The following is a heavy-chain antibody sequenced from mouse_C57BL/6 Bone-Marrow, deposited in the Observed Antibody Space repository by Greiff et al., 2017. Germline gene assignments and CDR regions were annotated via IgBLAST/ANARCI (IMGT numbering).Heavy chain of an antibody. CDR3: RWYFYAMDY. CDR1: GYTFTDYN. V-gene: IGHV1-18*01. Sequence: VQLKESGPELVKPGASVKIPCKASGYTFTDYNMDWVKQSHGKSLEWIGDINPNNGGTIYNQKFKGKATLTVDKSSSTAYMELRSLTSEDTAVYYCRWYFYAMDYWGQGTSVTVSS. CDR2: INPNNGGT. D-gene: IGHD2-3*01. J-gene: IGHJ4*01.